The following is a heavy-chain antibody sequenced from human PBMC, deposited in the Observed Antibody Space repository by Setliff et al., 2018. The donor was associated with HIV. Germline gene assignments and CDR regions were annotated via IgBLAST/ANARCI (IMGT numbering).Heavy chain of an antibody. CDR2: ISSSSSYI. Sequence: NPSETLSLTCTVSGGSISSSSSYWGWIRQSPGKGLEWVSSISSSSSYIYYADSVKGRFTISRDNSKNTVFLQMNSLRAEDTAVYYCARDRVETLWFGDLNYMDVWGKGTAVTVSS. V-gene: IGHV3-21*01. CDR1: GGSISSSS. J-gene: IGHJ6*03. CDR3: ARDRVETLWFGDLNYMDV. D-gene: IGHD3-10*01.